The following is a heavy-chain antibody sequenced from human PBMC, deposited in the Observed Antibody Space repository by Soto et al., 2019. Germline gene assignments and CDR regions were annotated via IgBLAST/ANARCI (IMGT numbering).Heavy chain of an antibody. V-gene: IGHV4-30-2*01. CDR3: ARVPDR. D-gene: IGHD2-2*01. CDR2: IYHSGST. CDR1: GGSSSSVGYC. J-gene: IGHJ5*02. Sequence: SETLSLTCTVAGGSSSSVGYCWSWIRQPPGKGLEWIGYIYHSGSTYYNPSLKSRVTISVDRSKNKFSLKLSSVTAADTAVYYCARVPDRWAQGPLVTVSS.